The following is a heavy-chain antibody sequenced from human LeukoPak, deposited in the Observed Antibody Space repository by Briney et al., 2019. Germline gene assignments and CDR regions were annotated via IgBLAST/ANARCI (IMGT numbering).Heavy chain of an antibody. CDR2: INHSGST. D-gene: IGHD3-3*01. Sequence: PSETLSLTCAVYGGSFSDYYWSWIRQPPGKGLEWIGEINHSGSTNYNPSLKSRVTISVDTSKNQFSLKLNSVTAADTAVYYCARDRGTIFGVVIPTTTYNWFDPWGQGTLVTVSS. J-gene: IGHJ5*02. CDR1: GGSFSDYY. V-gene: IGHV4-34*01. CDR3: ARDRGTIFGVVIPTTTYNWFDP.